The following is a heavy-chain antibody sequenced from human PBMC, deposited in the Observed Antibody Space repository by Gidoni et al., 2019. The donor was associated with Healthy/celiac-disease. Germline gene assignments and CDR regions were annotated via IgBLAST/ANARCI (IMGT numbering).Heavy chain of an antibody. CDR2: IYYSGST. D-gene: IGHD3-10*01. CDR3: ARQYYYGSGSYLRAFDI. J-gene: IGHJ3*02. V-gene: IGHV4-39*01. CDR1: GGSISSSSYY. Sequence: QLQLQESGPGLVKPSETLSLTCTVSGGSISSSSYYWGWIRQPPGKGLEWIGSIYYSGSTYYNPSLKSRFTISVDTSKNQFSLKLSSVTAADTAVYYCARQYYYGSGSYLRAFDIWGQGTMVTVSS.